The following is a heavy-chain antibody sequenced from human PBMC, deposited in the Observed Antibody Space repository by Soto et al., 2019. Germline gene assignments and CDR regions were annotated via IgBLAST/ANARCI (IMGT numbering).Heavy chain of an antibody. J-gene: IGHJ5*02. V-gene: IGHV3-66*01. Sequence: EVQLVESGGGLVQPGGSLRLSCAASGFTVSSNYMSWVRQAPGKGLEWVSVIYSGGSTYYADSVKGRFTISRDNSKNTLYLQMNSLRAEDTAVYYCARVSSSWYNWFDPWGQGTLVTVSS. CDR3: ARVSSSWYNWFDP. CDR1: GFTVSSNY. CDR2: IYSGGST. D-gene: IGHD6-13*01.